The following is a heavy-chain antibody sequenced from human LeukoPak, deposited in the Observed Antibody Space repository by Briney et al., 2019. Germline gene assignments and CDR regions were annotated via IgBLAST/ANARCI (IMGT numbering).Heavy chain of an antibody. Sequence: GGSLRLSCAASGFTFDDYAMHWVRHAPGKGLEWVSGISWNSGSIGYADSVKGRFTISRDNAKNSLYLQMNSLRAEDTAVYYCAETRSSVDTAMSTWGQGTLVTVSS. CDR3: AETRSSVDTAMST. J-gene: IGHJ5*02. D-gene: IGHD5-18*01. CDR2: ISWNSGSI. CDR1: GFTFDDYA. V-gene: IGHV3-9*01.